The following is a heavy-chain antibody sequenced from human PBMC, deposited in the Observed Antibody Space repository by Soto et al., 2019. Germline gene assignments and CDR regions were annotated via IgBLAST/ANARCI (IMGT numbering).Heavy chain of an antibody. Sequence: ASVKVSYKASGYTFTSYGISWVRQAPGQGLEWMGWISAYNGNTNYAQKLQGRVTMTTDTSTSTAYMELRSLRSDDTAVYYCARDTYYYDSSGSLQWFDPWGQGTLVTVS. J-gene: IGHJ5*02. CDR1: GYTFTSYG. CDR3: ARDTYYYDSSGSLQWFDP. V-gene: IGHV1-18*01. CDR2: ISAYNGNT. D-gene: IGHD3-22*01.